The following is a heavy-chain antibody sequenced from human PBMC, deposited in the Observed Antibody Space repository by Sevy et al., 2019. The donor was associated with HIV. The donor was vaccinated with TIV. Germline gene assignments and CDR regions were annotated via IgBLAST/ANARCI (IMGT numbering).Heavy chain of an antibody. CDR2: NNPNSGGT. Sequence: ASVKVSCKASGYTFTGYYMHWVRQAPGQGLEWMGWNNPNSGGTNYAQKFQGRVTMTRDTSISTAYMELSRLRSDDTAVYYCARGRRDGYNSGPLIFDYWGQGTLVTVSS. CDR1: GYTFTGYY. J-gene: IGHJ4*02. V-gene: IGHV1-2*02. CDR3: ARGRRDGYNSGPLIFDY. D-gene: IGHD5-12*01.